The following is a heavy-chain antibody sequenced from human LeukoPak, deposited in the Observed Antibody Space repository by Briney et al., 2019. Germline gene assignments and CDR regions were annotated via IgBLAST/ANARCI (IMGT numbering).Heavy chain of an antibody. J-gene: IGHJ3*02. D-gene: IGHD4-11*01. CDR1: GFTFSSYE. Sequence: PGGSLRLSCAASGFTFSSYEMNWVRQAPGKGLEWVSYISSSGSTIYYADSVKGRFTISRDNAKNSLYLQMNSLRAEDTAVYYCAKDRRSLYSNYYHDAFDIWGQGTMVTVSS. CDR3: AKDRRSLYSNYYHDAFDI. V-gene: IGHV3-48*03. CDR2: ISSSGSTI.